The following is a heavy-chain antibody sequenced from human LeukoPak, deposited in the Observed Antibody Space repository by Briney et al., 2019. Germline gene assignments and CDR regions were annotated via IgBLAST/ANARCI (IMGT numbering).Heavy chain of an antibody. J-gene: IGHJ4*02. D-gene: IGHD3-3*01. CDR2: ISSSSSYI. CDR1: GFTFSIYS. V-gene: IGHV3-21*01. CDR3: ARDPKGTIYGVVPYYFDY. Sequence: GGSLRLSCALSGFTFSIYSMKCVRPAPGKGLEWVSSISSSSSYIYYADSVKGRFTISRDNAKNSLYLQMNSLRAEDTAVYYCARDPKGTIYGVVPYYFDYWGQGTLVTVSA.